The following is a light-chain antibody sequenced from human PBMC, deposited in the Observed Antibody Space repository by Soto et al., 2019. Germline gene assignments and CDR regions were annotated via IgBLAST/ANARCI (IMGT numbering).Light chain of an antibody. CDR3: QEYNSYRWT. V-gene: IGKV1-5*01. J-gene: IGKJ1*01. Sequence: DIQMTQSPSTLSASVGDRVTITCRASQSITSGLAWYQHKPGKGPKLLIYDASSLESGVPSRFSGSGSGTEFTLTISSLQPDDFANYYCQEYNSYRWTFGQGTKVEIK. CDR2: DAS. CDR1: QSITSG.